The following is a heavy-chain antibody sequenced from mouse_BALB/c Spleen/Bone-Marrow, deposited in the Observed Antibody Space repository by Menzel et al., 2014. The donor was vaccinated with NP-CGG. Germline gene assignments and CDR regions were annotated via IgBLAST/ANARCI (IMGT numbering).Heavy chain of an antibody. CDR3: ASPTTTYFDV. Sequence: QVQLKESGPELVKPGASVKMSCKASGYTFTDYVISWVKQRTGQGLEWIGEIYSGSASTYYNEKFKGKATLTADKSSNTVYMQLSSLTSEDSAVYFCASPTTTYFDVWGAGTTVTVSS. J-gene: IGHJ1*01. CDR2: IYSGSAST. D-gene: IGHD1-2*01. CDR1: GYTFTDYV. V-gene: IGHV1-77*01.